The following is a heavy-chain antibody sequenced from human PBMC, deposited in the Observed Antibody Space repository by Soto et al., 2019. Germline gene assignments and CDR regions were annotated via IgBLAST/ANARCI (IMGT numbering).Heavy chain of an antibody. CDR2: ISGKTAKT. V-gene: IGHV1-18*04. D-gene: IGHD2-2*01. Sequence: QVQLVQSGAEVKKPGASVKVSCKASGYTFTSYGISWVRQAPGQGLEWMGWISGKTAKTNYAQNLQGRVTITTDTSTSKAYMALRSLRSDDTAVYYCARVPREIILVGMDVWGQGTTVTVSS. J-gene: IGHJ6*02. CDR1: GYTFTSYG. CDR3: ARVPREIILVGMDV.